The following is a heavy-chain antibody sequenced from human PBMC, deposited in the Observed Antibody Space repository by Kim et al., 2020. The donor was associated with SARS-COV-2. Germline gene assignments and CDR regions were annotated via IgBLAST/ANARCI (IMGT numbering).Heavy chain of an antibody. CDR2: IWYDGSNK. Sequence: GGSLRLSCAASGFTFSSYGMHWVRQAPGKGLEWVAVIWYDGSNKYYADSVKGRFTISRDNSKNTLYLQMNSLRAEDTAVYYCAREEWSSGWYRYYYGMDVWGQGTTVTVSS. D-gene: IGHD6-19*01. J-gene: IGHJ6*02. CDR3: AREEWSSGWYRYYYGMDV. CDR1: GFTFSSYG. V-gene: IGHV3-33*01.